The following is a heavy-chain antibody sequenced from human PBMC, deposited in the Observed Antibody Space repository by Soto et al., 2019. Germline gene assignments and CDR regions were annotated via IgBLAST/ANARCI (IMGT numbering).Heavy chain of an antibody. D-gene: IGHD3-3*01. CDR3: AKYPWLSGPDAFDI. CDR1: GFTFSSYA. CDR2: ISGSGGST. J-gene: IGHJ3*02. Sequence: GGSLRLSCAASGFTFSSYAMSWVRQAPGKGLEWVSAISGSGGSTYYADSVKGRFTISRDNSKNTLYLLMNSLRAVNTDVYYWAKYPWLSGPDAFDIWGQGTMVTVSS. V-gene: IGHV3-23*01.